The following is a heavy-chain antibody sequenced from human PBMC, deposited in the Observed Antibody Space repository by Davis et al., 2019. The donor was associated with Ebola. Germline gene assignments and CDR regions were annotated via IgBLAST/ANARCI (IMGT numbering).Heavy chain of an antibody. Sequence: GESLKISCAASGFTFSSYWMSWVRQAPGKGLEWVSSISSSSSYIYYADSVKGRFTISRDNAKNSLYLQMNSLRAEDTAVYYCARRPGYSSGWYPDYWGQGTLVTVSS. J-gene: IGHJ4*02. CDR2: ISSSSSYI. CDR1: GFTFSSYW. CDR3: ARRPGYSSGWYPDY. D-gene: IGHD6-19*01. V-gene: IGHV3-21*04.